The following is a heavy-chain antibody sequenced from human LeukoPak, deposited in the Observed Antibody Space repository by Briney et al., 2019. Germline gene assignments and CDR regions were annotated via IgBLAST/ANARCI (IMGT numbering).Heavy chain of an antibody. J-gene: IGHJ4*02. CDR2: ISGSDGST. CDR3: ANQVAGTLRG. V-gene: IGHV3-23*01. Sequence: QPGGSLRLSCATSGFIFNYYAMSWVRQAPGKGLEWVSGISGSDGSTYYADSVKGRFSISRDNSKKTLFLQMNSLRAEDTAVYYCANQVAGTLRGWGQGTLVTVSS. D-gene: IGHD6-19*01. CDR1: GFIFNYYA.